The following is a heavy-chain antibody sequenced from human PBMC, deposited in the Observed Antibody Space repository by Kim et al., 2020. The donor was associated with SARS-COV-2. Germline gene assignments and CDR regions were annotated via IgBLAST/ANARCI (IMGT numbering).Heavy chain of an antibody. D-gene: IGHD3-22*01. CDR2: IIPIFGTA. CDR3: ARAGPYDSSGYYYP. CDR1: GGTFSSYA. Sequence: SVKVSCKASGGTFSSYAISWVRQAPGQGLEWMGGIIPIFGTANYAQKFQGRVTITADESTSTAYMELSSLRSEYTAVYYCARAGPYDSSGYYYPWGQGTLVTVSS. J-gene: IGHJ5*02. V-gene: IGHV1-69*13.